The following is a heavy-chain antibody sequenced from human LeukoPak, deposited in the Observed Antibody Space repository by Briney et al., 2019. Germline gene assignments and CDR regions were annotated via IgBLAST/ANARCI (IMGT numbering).Heavy chain of an antibody. CDR2: INHSGST. CDR3: ARTAYYFDY. J-gene: IGHJ4*02. D-gene: IGHD5-18*01. Sequence: KPSETLSFTCAVYGGSFSGYYWNWIRQPPGKGLEWIGEINHSGSTTYNPSLKSRVTISVDTSKNQFSLKLSSVTAADTAVYYCARTAYYFDYWGQGTLVTVSS. CDR1: GGSFSGYY. V-gene: IGHV4-34*01.